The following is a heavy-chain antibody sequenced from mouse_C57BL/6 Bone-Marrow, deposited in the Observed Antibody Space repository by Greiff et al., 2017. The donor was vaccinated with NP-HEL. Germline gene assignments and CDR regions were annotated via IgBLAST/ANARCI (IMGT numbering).Heavy chain of an antibody. Sequence: VKLQESGAELVRPGASVKLSCKASGYTFTDYYINWVEQRPGQGLEWIARIYPGSGNTYYNEKFKGKATLTAEKSSSTAYMQLSSLTSEDSAVYFCARRGYDYDVYFDYWGQGTTLTVSS. CDR3: ARRGYDYDVYFDY. D-gene: IGHD2-4*01. V-gene: IGHV1-76*01. CDR1: GYTFTDYY. J-gene: IGHJ2*01. CDR2: IYPGSGNT.